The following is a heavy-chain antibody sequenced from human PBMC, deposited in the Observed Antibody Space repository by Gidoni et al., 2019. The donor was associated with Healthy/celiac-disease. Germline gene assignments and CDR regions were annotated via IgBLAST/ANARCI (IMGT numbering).Heavy chain of an antibody. CDR2: IIPILGIA. D-gene: IGHD6-13*01. V-gene: IGHV1-69*08. CDR3: AREHPSSCPDY. J-gene: IGHJ4*02. CDR1: GGTFSSYT. Sequence: QVQLVQSGAAVKKPGSSVKVSCKASGGTFSSYTISWVRQAPGQGLEWMGRIIPILGIANYAQKFQGRVTITADKSTSTAYMELSSLRSEDTAVYYCAREHPSSCPDYWGQGTLVTVSS.